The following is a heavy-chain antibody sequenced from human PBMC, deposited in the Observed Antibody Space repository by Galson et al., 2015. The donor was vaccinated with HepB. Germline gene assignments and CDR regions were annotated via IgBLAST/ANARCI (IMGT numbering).Heavy chain of an antibody. J-gene: IGHJ4*02. D-gene: IGHD6-19*01. CDR2: ISAYNGST. CDR3: ARGRGSGWSFDY. V-gene: IGHV1-18*01. CDR1: GYTFSSYR. Sequence: ASGYTFSSYRISWVRQAPGQGLEWMGWISAYNGSTKYAQKFQGRVTMTTDTSTTATYMEVTSLRSDDTAIYYCARGRGSGWSFDYWGQGTLVTVSS.